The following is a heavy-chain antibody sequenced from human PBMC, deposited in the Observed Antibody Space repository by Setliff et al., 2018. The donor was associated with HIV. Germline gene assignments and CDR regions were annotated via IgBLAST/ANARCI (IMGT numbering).Heavy chain of an antibody. J-gene: IGHJ5*02. CDR2: INPNSGGT. CDR3: ARSDYYDSSGYSWFDP. Sequence: ASVKVSCKASGYTFTGYYMHWVRQAPGQGLEWMGWINPNSGGTTYAQKFQGRVTMTRDTSISTAYMELSSLRSEDTAVYYCARSDYYDSSGYSWFDPWGQGTLVTVSS. V-gene: IGHV1-2*02. D-gene: IGHD3-22*01. CDR1: GYTFTGYY.